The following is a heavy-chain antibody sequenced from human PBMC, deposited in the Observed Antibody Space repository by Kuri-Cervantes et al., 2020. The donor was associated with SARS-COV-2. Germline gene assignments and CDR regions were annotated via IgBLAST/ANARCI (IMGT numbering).Heavy chain of an antibody. CDR1: GGTFSSYA. J-gene: IGHJ4*02. D-gene: IGHD6-19*01. Sequence: SVKVSCKASGGTFSSYAISWVRQAPGQGLEWMGGIIPIFGTANYAQKFQGRVTMTTDTSTSTAYMELRSLRSDDTAVYYCARFGIAVARSVDYWGQGTLVTVSS. CDR2: IIPIFGTA. CDR3: ARFGIAVARSVDY. V-gene: IGHV1-69*05.